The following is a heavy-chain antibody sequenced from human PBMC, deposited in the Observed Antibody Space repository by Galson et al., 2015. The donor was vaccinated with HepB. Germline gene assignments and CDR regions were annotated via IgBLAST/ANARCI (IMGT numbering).Heavy chain of an antibody. CDR2: IVVGSGNT. CDR3: AAGPYDQAYCGGDCSPAFDI. J-gene: IGHJ3*02. CDR1: GFTFTSSA. V-gene: IGHV1-58*02. Sequence: SVKVSCKASGFTFTSSAMQWVRQARGQRLEWIGWIVVGSGNTNYAQKFQERVTITRDMSTSTAYMELSSLRSEDTAVYYCAAGPYDQAYCGGDCSPAFDIWGQGTMVTVSS. D-gene: IGHD2-21*02.